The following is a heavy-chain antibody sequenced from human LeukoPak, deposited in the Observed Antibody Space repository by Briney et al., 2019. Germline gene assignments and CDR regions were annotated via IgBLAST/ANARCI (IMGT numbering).Heavy chain of an antibody. CDR3: AREGIVVVPADRGYYYYYMDV. CDR1: GGSISSYY. Sequence: SETLSLTCTVSGGSISSYYWSWIRQPAGKGLEWIGRIYTSGSTNYNPSLKSRVTMSVDTSKNQFSLKLSSVTAADTAVYYCAREGIVVVPADRGYYYYYMDVWGKGTTVTVSS. V-gene: IGHV4-4*07. J-gene: IGHJ6*03. D-gene: IGHD2-2*01. CDR2: IYTSGST.